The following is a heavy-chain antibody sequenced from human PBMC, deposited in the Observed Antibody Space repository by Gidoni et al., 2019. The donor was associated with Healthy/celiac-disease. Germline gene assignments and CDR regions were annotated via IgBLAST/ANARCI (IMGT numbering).Heavy chain of an antibody. CDR1: GYTFTSYG. CDR3: ARVYSGSYSDYFDY. D-gene: IGHD1-26*01. CDR2: ASAYNGNT. Sequence: QVQLVQSGAEVKKPGASVKVSCKAPGYTFTSYGISWVRQAPGQGLEWMGWASAYNGNTNYAQKVQGRVTMTTDTSTSTAYMELRSLRSDDTAVYYCARVYSGSYSDYFDYWGQGTLVTVSS. J-gene: IGHJ4*02. V-gene: IGHV1-18*01.